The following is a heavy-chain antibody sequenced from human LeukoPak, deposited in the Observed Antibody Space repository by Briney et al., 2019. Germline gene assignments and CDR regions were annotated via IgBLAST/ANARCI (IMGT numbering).Heavy chain of an antibody. D-gene: IGHD3-3*01. CDR2: IRFDGTDA. CDR3: AKDKSYSELYHFDY. Sequence: PGGSLRLSCAASGFTFSNYWMSWVRQAPGKGLEWVAFIRFDGTDAEYGDSVKGRFTISRDNSQNILFLQMNSLRPEDTAVYYCAKDKSYSELYHFDYWGQGALVTVSS. V-gene: IGHV3-30*02. J-gene: IGHJ4*02. CDR1: GFTFSNYW.